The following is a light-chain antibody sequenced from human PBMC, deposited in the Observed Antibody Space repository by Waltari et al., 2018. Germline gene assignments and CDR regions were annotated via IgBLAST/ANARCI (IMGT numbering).Light chain of an antibody. Sequence: QSALTQPASVSGSPGQSITISCAGTNSDVGDFDYVSWYQQHPGKAPKLIIYDVRRRPAGVSARFSGSKSGNKASLTIAGLRAEDEAEYYCSSYTSSSALLIFGGGTKVTVL. J-gene: IGLJ2*01. CDR3: SSYTSSSALLI. V-gene: IGLV2-14*03. CDR2: DVR. CDR1: NSDVGDFDY.